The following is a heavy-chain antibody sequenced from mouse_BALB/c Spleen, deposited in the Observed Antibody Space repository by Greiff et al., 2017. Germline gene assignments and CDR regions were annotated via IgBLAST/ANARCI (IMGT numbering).Heavy chain of an antibody. V-gene: IGHV1-14*01. CDR1: GYTFTSYV. D-gene: IGHD2-4*01. J-gene: IGHJ1*01. Sequence: VQLQQSGPELVKPGASVKMSCKASGYTFTSYVMHWVKQKPGQGLEWIGYINPYNDGTKYNEKFKGKATLTSDKSSSTAYMELSSLTSEDSAVYYCARRVITAYWYFDVWGAGTTVTVSS. CDR3: ARRVITAYWYFDV. CDR2: INPYNDGT.